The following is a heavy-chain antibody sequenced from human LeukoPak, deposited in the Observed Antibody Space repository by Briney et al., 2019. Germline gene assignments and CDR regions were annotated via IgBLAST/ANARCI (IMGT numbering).Heavy chain of an antibody. D-gene: IGHD2-2*01. CDR3: ARGLGYCSSTSCFRGARFDY. J-gene: IGHJ4*02. Sequence: SETLSLTCTVSGGSISSGGYYWSWIRQHPGKGLEWIGYIYYSGSTYYNPSLKSRVTISVDTSKNQFSLKLSSVTAADTAVYYCARGLGYCSSTSCFRGARFDYWGQGTLVTVSP. V-gene: IGHV4-31*03. CDR1: GGSISSGGYY. CDR2: IYYSGST.